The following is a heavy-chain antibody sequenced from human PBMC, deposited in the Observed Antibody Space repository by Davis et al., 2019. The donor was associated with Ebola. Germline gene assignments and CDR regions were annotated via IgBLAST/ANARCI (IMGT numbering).Heavy chain of an antibody. CDR3: ARDLYFDLTGYLLPHYYFDY. CDR2: ISAYNGNT. J-gene: IGHJ4*02. Sequence: ASVKVSCKASGYTFTSYGISWVRQAPGQGLEWMGWISAYNGNTNYAQKLQGRVTMTTDTSTSTVYMELSSLRSEDTAVYYCARDLYFDLTGYLLPHYYFDYWGQGTLVTVSS. CDR1: GYTFTSYG. V-gene: IGHV1-18*01. D-gene: IGHD3-9*01.